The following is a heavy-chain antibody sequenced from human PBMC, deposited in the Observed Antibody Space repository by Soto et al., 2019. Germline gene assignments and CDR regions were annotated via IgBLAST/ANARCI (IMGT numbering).Heavy chain of an antibody. J-gene: IGHJ6*02. D-gene: IGHD3-16*01. V-gene: IGHV1-2*04. CDR2: INPNSGGT. Sequence: ASVKVSCKASGYTFTGYYMHWVRQAPGQGLEWMGWINPNSGGTNYAQKFQGWVTMTRDTSISTAYMELSRLRSDDTAVYYCAREGPYYDYVWGSPDYYYYYGMDVWGQGTTVTVSS. CDR1: GYTFTGYY. CDR3: AREGPYYDYVWGSPDYYYYYGMDV.